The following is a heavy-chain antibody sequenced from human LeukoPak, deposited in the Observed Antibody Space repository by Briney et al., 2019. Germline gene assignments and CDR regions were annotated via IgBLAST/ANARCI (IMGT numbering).Heavy chain of an antibody. CDR3: AREMKQRLPLDY. D-gene: IGHD6-25*01. CDR1: GFTFSAYS. J-gene: IGHJ4*02. CDR2: ITARSRDV. V-gene: IGHV3-21*01. Sequence: GGSLRLSCAASGFTFSAYSMNWVRQAPGKGLEWVSSITARSRDVYYADSVKGRFTISRDNAKNSLYLQMNSLRAEDTAVYYCAREMKQRLPLDYWGQGTLVTVTS.